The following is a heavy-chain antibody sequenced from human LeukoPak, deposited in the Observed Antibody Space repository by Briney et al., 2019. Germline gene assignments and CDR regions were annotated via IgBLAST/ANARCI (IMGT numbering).Heavy chain of an antibody. D-gene: IGHD6-13*01. CDR3: AKTGLIAAAGTWWFDP. CDR1: GFTFSSYA. Sequence: GGSLRLSCAASGFTFSSYAMSWVRQAPGKGLEWVSAISGSGGSTYYADSVKGRFTISRDNSKNTLYLQMNSLRAEDTAVYYCAKTGLIAAAGTWWFDPWGQGTLVTVSS. CDR2: ISGSGGST. J-gene: IGHJ5*02. V-gene: IGHV3-23*01.